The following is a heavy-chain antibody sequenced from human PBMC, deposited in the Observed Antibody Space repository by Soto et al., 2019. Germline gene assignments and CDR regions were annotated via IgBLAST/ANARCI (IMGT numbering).Heavy chain of an antibody. D-gene: IGHD3-22*01. CDR2: IYYSGST. V-gene: IGHV4-59*01. Sequence: PSETLSLTCTVSGGSISSYYWSWIRQPPGKGLEWIGYIYYSGSTNYNPSLKSRVTISVDTSKNQFSLKLSSVTAADTAVYYFARILDPYYYDRSRFHPWGQGTLVTVST. J-gene: IGHJ5*02. CDR1: GGSISSYY. CDR3: ARILDPYYYDRSRFHP.